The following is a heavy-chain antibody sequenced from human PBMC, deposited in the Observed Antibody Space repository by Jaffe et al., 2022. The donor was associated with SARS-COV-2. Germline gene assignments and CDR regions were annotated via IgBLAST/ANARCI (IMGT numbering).Heavy chain of an antibody. J-gene: IGHJ5*02. Sequence: EVQLVESGGGLVQPGRSLRLSCAASGFTFSAYAMSWVRQAPGKGLEWVSGIDNNADSTYYADAVKGRFSISRDNFKNTLYLQMNSLRAEDTAVYFCTKGLTSGWFPWFDPWGQGTLVTVSS. CDR3: TKGLTSGWFPWFDP. CDR2: IDNNADST. D-gene: IGHD6-19*01. V-gene: IGHV3-23*04. CDR1: GFTFSAYA.